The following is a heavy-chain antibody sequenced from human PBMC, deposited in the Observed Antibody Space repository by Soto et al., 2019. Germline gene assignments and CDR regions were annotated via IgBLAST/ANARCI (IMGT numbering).Heavy chain of an antibody. V-gene: IGHV1-3*01. Sequence: QGQLVQSGAEGKKPGASVKVSCKASGYSFTTYAMHWVRQAPGQRLEWMGWINAGNGNTKYSQKLQGRVTITRDTSASTAYMEMSSLRSEDPAVYYCTRSAVRPSGGLIGPFAYWGQGTLVTVSS. CDR3: TRSAVRPSGGLIGPFAY. J-gene: IGHJ4*02. D-gene: IGHD3-16*02. CDR2: INAGNGNT. CDR1: GYSFTTYA.